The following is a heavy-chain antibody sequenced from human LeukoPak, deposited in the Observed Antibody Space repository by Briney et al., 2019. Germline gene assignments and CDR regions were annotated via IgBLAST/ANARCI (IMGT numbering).Heavy chain of an antibody. CDR2: INHSGST. J-gene: IGHJ3*02. CDR3: ARRRVLTGSSRGDAFDI. V-gene: IGHV4-34*01. D-gene: IGHD3-9*01. CDR1: GGSFSGYY. Sequence: SETLSLTCAVYGGSFSGYYWSWIRQPPGKGLEWIGEINHSGSTNYNPSLKSRVTISVDTSKNQFSLKLSSVTAADTAVYYCARRRVLTGSSRGDAFDIWGQGTVVTVSS.